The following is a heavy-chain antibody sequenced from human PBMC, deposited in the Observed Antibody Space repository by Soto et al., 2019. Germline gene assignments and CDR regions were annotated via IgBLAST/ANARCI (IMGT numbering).Heavy chain of an antibody. Sequence: EVQLVESGGDLVQPGESLRGSCAASGFTFSNYDMNWVRQAPGKGLEWVSYISSSSGTIYYADSVKGRFTISRDNAKNSITLQMNILRAKDTAVYKCARGPTCIEGYYSSGIWLDYWGQGTLVTVSS. J-gene: IGHJ4*02. V-gene: IGHV3-48*01. D-gene: IGHD2-15*01. CDR3: ARGPTCIEGYYSSGIWLDY. CDR2: ISSSSGTI. CDR1: GFTFSNYD.